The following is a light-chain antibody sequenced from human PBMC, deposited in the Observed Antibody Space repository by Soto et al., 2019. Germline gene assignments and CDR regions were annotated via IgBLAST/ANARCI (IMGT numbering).Light chain of an antibody. CDR2: EDN. CDR3: QSYDISIHGV. Sequence: NFMLTQPHSVSESPGKTVTISCTRSSGSIASNYVQWYQQRPGSAPTTVIYEDNQRPSGVPDRFSGSIDSSSNSASLTISGLQTADEADYYCQSYDISIHGVFGGGTKLTVL. J-gene: IGLJ3*02. V-gene: IGLV6-57*04. CDR1: SGSIASNY.